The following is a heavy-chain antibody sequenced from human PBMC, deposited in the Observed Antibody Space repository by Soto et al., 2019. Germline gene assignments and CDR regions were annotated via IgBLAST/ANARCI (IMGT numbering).Heavy chain of an antibody. CDR3: ARGVSTMVRGVNLGFGY. Sequence: SETLSLTCTVSGGSISSSSYYWGWIRQPPGKGLEWIGSTYYSGSTYYNPSLKSRVTISVDTSKNQFSLKLSSVTAADTAVYYCARGVSTMVRGVNLGFGYWGQGTLVTVSS. CDR1: GGSISSSSYY. V-gene: IGHV4-39*01. J-gene: IGHJ4*02. CDR2: TYYSGST. D-gene: IGHD3-10*01.